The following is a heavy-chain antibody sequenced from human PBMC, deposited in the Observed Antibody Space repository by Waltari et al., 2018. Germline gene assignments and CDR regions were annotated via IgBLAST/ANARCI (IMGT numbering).Heavy chain of an antibody. CDR3: ARRDDYGDDPFWT. CDR2: SRSLGSTS. Sequence: EEHLVESGGGLVQPGGSLRLSCAASGFIFSNYEMNWIRQAPGKGLEWVSYSRSLGSTSNYADSAKGGFTISRDNAKNSLYLQMNSLRAEDTAVYYCARRDDYGDDPFWTWGQGTLVTVSS. J-gene: IGHJ5*02. D-gene: IGHD4-17*01. V-gene: IGHV3-48*03. CDR1: GFIFSNYE.